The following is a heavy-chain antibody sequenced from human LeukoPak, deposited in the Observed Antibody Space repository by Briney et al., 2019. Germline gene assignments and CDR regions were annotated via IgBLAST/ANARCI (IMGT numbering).Heavy chain of an antibody. V-gene: IGHV4-34*01. CDR2: INHSGST. J-gene: IGHJ5*02. CDR3: ARKRRWDIVLMVYAPYNWFDP. Sequence: SETPSLTCAVYGGSFSGYYWSWIRQPPGKGLEWIGEINHSGSTNYNPSLKSRVTISVDTSKNQFSLKLSSVTAADTAVYYCARKRRWDIVLMVYAPYNWFDPWGQGTLVTVSS. D-gene: IGHD2-8*01. CDR1: GGSFSGYY.